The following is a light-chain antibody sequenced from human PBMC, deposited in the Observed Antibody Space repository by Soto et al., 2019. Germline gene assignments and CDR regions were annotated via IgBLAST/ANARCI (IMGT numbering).Light chain of an antibody. CDR3: QQRSNWPRT. Sequence: EIVLTQSPATLSLSPGEGATLSCRASQSISSYLAWYQQKPGQTPRLLIYDASNRATGVPARFSGSGSGTDFTLTISSLEPEDFAVYYCQQRSNWPRTFGQGTKLEI. J-gene: IGKJ2*01. CDR1: QSISSY. V-gene: IGKV3-11*01. CDR2: DAS.